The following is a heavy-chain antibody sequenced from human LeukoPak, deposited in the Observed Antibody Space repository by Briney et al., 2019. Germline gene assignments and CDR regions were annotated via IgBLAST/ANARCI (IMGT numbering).Heavy chain of an antibody. CDR1: GGSISSYY. CDR3: ARDRTNIYGDAFDI. J-gene: IGHJ4*02. D-gene: IGHD5-18*01. CDR2: IYTSGST. V-gene: IGHV4-4*07. Sequence: PSETLSLTCTVSGGSISSYYWSWIRQPAGKGLEWIGRIYTSGSTNYNPSLKSRVTISVDTSKNQFSLKLRSVTAADTAVYYCARDRTNIYGDAFDIWGQGTLVTVSS.